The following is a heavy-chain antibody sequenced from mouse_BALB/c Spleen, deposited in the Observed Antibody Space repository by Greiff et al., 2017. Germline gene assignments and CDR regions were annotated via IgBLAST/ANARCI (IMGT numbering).Heavy chain of an antibody. V-gene: IGHV1-54*01. D-gene: IGHD2-3*01. J-gene: IGHJ2*01. Sequence: QVQLQQSGAELVRPGTSVKVSCKASGYAFTNYLIEWVKQRPGQGLEWIRVINPGSGGTNYNEKFKGKATLTADKSSSTAYMQLSSLTSDDSAVYFCARGYYSYYFDYWGQGTTLTVSS. CDR2: INPGSGGT. CDR3: ARGYYSYYFDY. CDR1: GYAFTNYL.